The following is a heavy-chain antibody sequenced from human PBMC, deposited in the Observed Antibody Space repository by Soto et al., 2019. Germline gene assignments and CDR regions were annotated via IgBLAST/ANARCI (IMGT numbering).Heavy chain of an antibody. Sequence: GGSLRLSCAASGFPFSSYSLTWVRQAPGKGLEWVSYISSDGTTIHYAASVKGRFTVSRDNAKASLSLQMSSLRDEDSAVYYCATEHAPKPPIYDNSGYYRALNYWGQGTLVTVSS. CDR1: GFPFSSYS. J-gene: IGHJ4*02. D-gene: IGHD3-22*01. CDR2: ISSDGTTI. V-gene: IGHV3-48*02. CDR3: ATEHAPKPPIYDNSGYYRALNY.